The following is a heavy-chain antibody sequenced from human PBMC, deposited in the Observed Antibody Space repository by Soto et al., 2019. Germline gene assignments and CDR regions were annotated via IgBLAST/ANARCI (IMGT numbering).Heavy chain of an antibody. CDR1: GFTFSNYW. Sequence: EAQLVESGGGLVQPGGSLRLSCVTSGFTFSNYWVTWVRQAPGKGLEWVANIKEDGGEKNYGDSVKGRFTVSRDNARKSVYLQLNSLRAEDTAVYSCASGVALDYWGQGTLVTVSS. CDR2: IKEDGGEK. CDR3: ASGVALDY. D-gene: IGHD2-15*01. J-gene: IGHJ4*02. V-gene: IGHV3-7*01.